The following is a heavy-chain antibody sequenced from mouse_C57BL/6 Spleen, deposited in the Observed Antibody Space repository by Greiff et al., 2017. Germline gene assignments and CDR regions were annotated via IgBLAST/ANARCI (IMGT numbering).Heavy chain of an antibody. CDR3: AKGVRNHSWYFDV. D-gene: IGHD2-14*01. CDR2: ISYSGST. CDR1: GYSITSGYD. V-gene: IGHV3-1*01. Sequence: DVMLVESGPGMVKPSQSLSLTCTVTGYSITSGYDWHWIRHFPGNKLEWMGYISYSGSTNYNPSLKSRISITHDTSKNQFFLKLNSVTTEDTATYYCAKGVRNHSWYFDVWGTGTTVTVSS. J-gene: IGHJ1*03.